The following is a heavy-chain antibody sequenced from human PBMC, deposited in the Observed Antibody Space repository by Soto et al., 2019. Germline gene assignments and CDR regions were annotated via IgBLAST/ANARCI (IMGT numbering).Heavy chain of an antibody. D-gene: IGHD3-22*01. J-gene: IGHJ4*01. CDR2: ISGGGGSTI. V-gene: IGHV3-11*01. CDR1: GFTFSDYY. CDR3: ERMRGYYDSSGYDY. Sequence: GGSLRLSCAASGFTFSDYYMTWVRQAPGKGLEWLSYISGGGGSTIYYAYSVEGRFTISRDNARNSVFLQMNSLRVDDTAVYYCERMRGYYDSSGYDYWGHGTLVTVSS.